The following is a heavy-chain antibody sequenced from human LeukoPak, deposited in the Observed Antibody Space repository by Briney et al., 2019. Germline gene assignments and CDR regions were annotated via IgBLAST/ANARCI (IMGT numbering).Heavy chain of an antibody. Sequence: GGSLRLSCAASGFTFSSHWMHWVRQAPGKGLVWVSRINSDGSTTSYADSVKGRFTISRDNAKNTLYLQMNSLRAEDTALYYCAREDCYDSFDIWGQGTMVTVSS. CDR3: AREDCYDSFDI. D-gene: IGHD3-22*01. V-gene: IGHV3-74*01. CDR2: INSDGSTT. CDR1: GFTFSSHW. J-gene: IGHJ3*02.